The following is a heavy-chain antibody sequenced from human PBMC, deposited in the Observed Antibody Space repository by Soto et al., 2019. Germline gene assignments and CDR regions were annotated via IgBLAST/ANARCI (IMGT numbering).Heavy chain of an antibody. V-gene: IGHV4-59*01. Sequence: SETLSLTCSVSNGSISTYYWTWVRQPPGKGLEWIGYVYYSGSTNYNPSLKSRVAMSVDTSKNQFSLELKSVTAADTAVYYCARGPELVPFDYWGQGTLVTGSS. J-gene: IGHJ4*02. CDR1: NGSISTYY. CDR3: ARGPELVPFDY. D-gene: IGHD6-13*01. CDR2: VYYSGST.